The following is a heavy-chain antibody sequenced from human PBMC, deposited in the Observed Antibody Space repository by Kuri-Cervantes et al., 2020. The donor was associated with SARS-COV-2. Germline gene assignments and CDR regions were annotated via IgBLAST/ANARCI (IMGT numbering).Heavy chain of an antibody. J-gene: IGHJ5*02. D-gene: IGHD3-22*01. CDR3: ARAPTGYHKWFPSFDNWFDP. Sequence: SVKVSCKASGGTFSSYAISWVRQAPGQGLEWMGRIIPILGIANYAQKFQGRVTITAGKSTSTAYMELSSLRSEDTAVYYCARAPTGYHKWFPSFDNWFDPWGQGTLVTVSS. V-gene: IGHV1-69*04. CDR2: IIPILGIA. CDR1: GGTFSSYA.